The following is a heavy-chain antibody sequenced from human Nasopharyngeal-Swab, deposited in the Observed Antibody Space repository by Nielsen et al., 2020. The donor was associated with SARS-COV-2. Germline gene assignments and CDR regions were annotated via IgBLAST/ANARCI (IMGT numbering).Heavy chain of an antibody. V-gene: IGHV4-34*01. CDR1: GFTFSDYY. CDR2: INHSGST. Sequence: GSLRLSCAVSGFTFSDYYMSWIRQAPGKGLEWIGEINHSGSTNYNPSLKSRVTISVDTSKNQFSLKLSSVTAADTAVYYCARGGSSSWYYYYYGMDVWGQGTTVTVSS. CDR3: ARGGSSSWYYYYYGMDV. J-gene: IGHJ6*02. D-gene: IGHD6-13*01.